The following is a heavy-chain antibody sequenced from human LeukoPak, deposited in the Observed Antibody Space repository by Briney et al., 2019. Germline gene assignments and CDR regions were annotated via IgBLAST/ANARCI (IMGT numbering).Heavy chain of an antibody. Sequence: SETLSLTCTVSGGSISSSSYYWGWIRQPTGKGLEWIGSIYYSGSTYYNPSLKSRVTISVDTSKNQFSLKLSSVTAADTAVYYCASWWWGDIVVVPAATDAFDIWGQGTMVTVSS. CDR2: IYYSGST. CDR1: GGSISSSSYY. V-gene: IGHV4-39*01. D-gene: IGHD2-2*01. CDR3: ASWWWGDIVVVPAATDAFDI. J-gene: IGHJ3*02.